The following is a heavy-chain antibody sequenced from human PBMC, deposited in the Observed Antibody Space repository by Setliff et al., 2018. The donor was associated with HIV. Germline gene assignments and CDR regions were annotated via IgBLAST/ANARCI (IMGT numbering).Heavy chain of an antibody. V-gene: IGHV4-4*09. J-gene: IGHJ5*02. CDR3: ARRIDNSGSLPAKNWFDT. CDR1: GGSISSYY. Sequence: SETLSLTCTVSGGSISSYYWSWIRQPPGKGLEWIGYIYTSGSVNYNPSLNSRVTISVDTSKNQFSLKVNSVTAADTAVYYCARRIDNSGSLPAKNWFDTWGQGRLVTVSS. D-gene: IGHD3-10*01. CDR2: IYTSGSV.